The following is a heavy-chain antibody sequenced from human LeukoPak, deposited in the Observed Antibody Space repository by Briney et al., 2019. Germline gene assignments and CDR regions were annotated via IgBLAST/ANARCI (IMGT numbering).Heavy chain of an antibody. Sequence: GGSLRLSCAASGXTFSSYSMNWVRHAPGKGLELVSSISTSSTHIYYADSVKGRFTISRDNAKNSLYLRMNILRAEDTAVYYCARDPPFIIGTTFFDYWGQGTLVTVSS. V-gene: IGHV3-21*01. D-gene: IGHD1-20*01. CDR3: ARDPPFIIGTTFFDY. CDR1: GXTFSSYS. CDR2: ISTSSTHI. J-gene: IGHJ4*02.